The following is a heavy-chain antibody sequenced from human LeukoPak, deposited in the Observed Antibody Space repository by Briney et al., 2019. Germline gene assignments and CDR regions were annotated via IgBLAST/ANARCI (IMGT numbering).Heavy chain of an antibody. CDR3: ARDPDLTRGYSYGPSLDY. J-gene: IGHJ4*02. V-gene: IGHV1-69*05. Sequence: VASVKVSCKASGGTFSSYAISWVRQAPGQGLEWMGRIIPIFGTANYAQKFQGRVTITTDESTGTAYMELSSLRSEGTAVYYCARDPDLTRGYSYGPSLDYWGQGTLVTVSS. CDR1: GGTFSSYA. D-gene: IGHD5-18*01. CDR2: IIPIFGTA.